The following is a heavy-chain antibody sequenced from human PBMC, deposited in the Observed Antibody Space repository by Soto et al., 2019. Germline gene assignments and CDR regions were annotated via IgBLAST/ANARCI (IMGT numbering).Heavy chain of an antibody. CDR3: AADSHGSGSYYGYYYGMDV. D-gene: IGHD3-10*01. CDR2: IVVGSGNT. Sequence: SVKVSCKASGFTFTSSAVQWVRQARGQRLEWIGWIVVGSGNTNYAQKFQERVTITRDMSTSSAYMELSSLRSEATVVYYCAADSHGSGSYYGYYYGMDVWGQGTTVTVSS. CDR1: GFTFTSSA. J-gene: IGHJ6*02. V-gene: IGHV1-58*01.